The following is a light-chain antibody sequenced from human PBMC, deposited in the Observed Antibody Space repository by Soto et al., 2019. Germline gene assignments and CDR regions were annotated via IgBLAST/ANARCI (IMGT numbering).Light chain of an antibody. V-gene: IGLV3-21*02. CDR1: NIGSKS. CDR2: DDS. CDR3: QVWDSSRGV. J-gene: IGLJ3*02. Sequence: SYELTQPPSVSVAPGQTARIPCGGNNIGSKSAHWYQQKPGQAPVLVVYDDSDRPSGIPERFSGSNSGNTATLTISRVGAGDEADYYCQVWDSSRGVFGGGTKRTVL.